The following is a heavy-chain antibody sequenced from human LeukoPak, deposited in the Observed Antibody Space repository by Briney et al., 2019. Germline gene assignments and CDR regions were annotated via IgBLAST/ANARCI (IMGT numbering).Heavy chain of an antibody. V-gene: IGHV1-46*01. CDR3: ARVKNDYSIRSLDY. CDR2: INPSGGST. J-gene: IGHJ4*02. CDR1: GYTFTSYY. D-gene: IGHD4-11*01. Sequence: ASVKVSCKASGYTFTSYYMHWVRRAPGQGLEWMGIINPSGGSTSYAQKFQGRVTMTRDTSISTAYMELSRLRSDDTAVYYCARVKNDYSIRSLDYWGQGTLVTVSS.